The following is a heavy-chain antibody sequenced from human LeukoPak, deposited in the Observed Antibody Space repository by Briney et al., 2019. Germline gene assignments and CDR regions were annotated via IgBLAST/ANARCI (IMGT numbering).Heavy chain of an antibody. Sequence: ASVKVSCKVSGYTLTELSMHWVRQAPGKGLEWMGGFDPEDGETIYAQKFQGRVTMTEDTYTDTAYMELSSLRSEDTAVYYCAREKVGLQYAIDAFASWGQGTLVTVYS. CDR1: GYTLTELS. CDR2: FDPEDGET. CDR3: AREKVGLQYAIDAFAS. J-gene: IGHJ3*02. D-gene: IGHD2-2*02. V-gene: IGHV1-24*01.